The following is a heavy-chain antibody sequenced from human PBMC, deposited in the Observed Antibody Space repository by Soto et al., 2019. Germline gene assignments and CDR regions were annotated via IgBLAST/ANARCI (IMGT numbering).Heavy chain of an antibody. Sequence: QVQLVESGGGVVQPGRSLRLSCAASGFTFSSYAMHWVRQAPGKGLEWVAVISYDGSNKYYADSVKGRFTISRDNSKNTRYLQMNSLRAEDTAVYYCARDRMDVWGQGTTVTVSS. CDR3: ARDRMDV. V-gene: IGHV3-30-3*01. J-gene: IGHJ6*02. CDR2: ISYDGSNK. CDR1: GFTFSSYA.